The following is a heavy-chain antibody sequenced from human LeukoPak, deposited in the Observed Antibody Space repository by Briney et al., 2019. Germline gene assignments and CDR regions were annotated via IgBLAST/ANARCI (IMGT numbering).Heavy chain of an antibody. CDR2: IYYSGST. Sequence: PSETLSLTCTVSGGSISSGGYYWSWIRQHPGKGLEWIGYIYYSGSTYYNPSLKSRVTISVDTSKNQFSPKLSSVTAADTAVYYCARAPGGLAPSVYYGMDVWGHGTTVTVSS. V-gene: IGHV4-31*03. D-gene: IGHD6-25*01. CDR1: GGSISSGGYY. J-gene: IGHJ6*02. CDR3: ARAPGGLAPSVYYGMDV.